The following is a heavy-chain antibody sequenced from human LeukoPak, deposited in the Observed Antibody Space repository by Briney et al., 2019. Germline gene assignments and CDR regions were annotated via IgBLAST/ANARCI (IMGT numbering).Heavy chain of an antibody. CDR3: ARERCSSTSCYFDY. CDR2: IYHSGST. CDR1: GYSISSGYY. D-gene: IGHD2-2*01. J-gene: IGHJ4*02. Sequence: SETLSLTCTVSGYSISSGYYWGWIRQPPGKGLEWIGSIYHSGSTYYNPSLKSRVTISVDTSKNQFSLKLSSVTAADTAVYYCARERCSSTSCYFDYWGQGTLVTVSS. V-gene: IGHV4-38-2*02.